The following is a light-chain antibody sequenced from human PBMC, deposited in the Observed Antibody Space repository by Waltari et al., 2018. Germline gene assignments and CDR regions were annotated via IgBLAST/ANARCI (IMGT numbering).Light chain of an antibody. CDR3: QQSRQWPRRT. CDR2: FGS. CDR1: ESVGTD. V-gene: IGKV3D-15*01. J-gene: IGKJ2*01. Sequence: DIVMTQSPVTMSVSPGEGVTLSCTASESVGTDVAWYRHKPGQPPSLLMYFGSTRATGVPARISGSGSGTDFSLTISSLESEDFAFYYCQQSRQWPRRTFGQGTKLE.